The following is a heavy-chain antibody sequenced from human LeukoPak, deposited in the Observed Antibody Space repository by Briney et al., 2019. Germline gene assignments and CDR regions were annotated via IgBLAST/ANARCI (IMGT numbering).Heavy chain of an antibody. J-gene: IGHJ4*02. V-gene: IGHV3-9*01. CDR1: GFTFDDYA. CDR2: ISWNSGNL. D-gene: IGHD6-13*01. CDR3: AKEADYSSSWTDY. Sequence: PGRSLRLSCAASGFTFDDYAMHWVPQAPGKGLEGVSGISWNSGNLAYADSVKGRFTISRDNAKNSLYLQMNSLRAEDTALYYCAKEADYSSSWTDYWGQGTLVTVSS.